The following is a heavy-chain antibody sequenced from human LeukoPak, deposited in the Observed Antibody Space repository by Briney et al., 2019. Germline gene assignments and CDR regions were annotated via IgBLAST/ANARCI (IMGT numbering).Heavy chain of an antibody. CDR1: GYTFSGYY. Sequence: GASVKVSCKASGYTFSGYYMHWVRQAPGQGLEWMGRINPNSGGTNSAQKFQGRVPITRDTSISTAYMELSRLRSNNEAGTYCAGDLSSGGCQEWGQGTLVTVSS. V-gene: IGHV1-2*02. D-gene: IGHD6-19*01. J-gene: IGHJ4*02. CDR3: AGDLSSGGCQE. CDR2: INPNSGGT.